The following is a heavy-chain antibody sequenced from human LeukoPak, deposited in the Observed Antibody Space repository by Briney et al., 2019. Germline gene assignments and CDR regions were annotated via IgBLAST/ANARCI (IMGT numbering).Heavy chain of an antibody. CDR2: IYYSGST. D-gene: IGHD3-10*01. J-gene: IGHJ5*02. Sequence: SETLSLTCTVSGGSISSYYWSWIRQPPGKGLEWIGYIYYSGSTNYNPSLKSRVTISVDTSKNQFSLKLSSVTAADTAVYYCARAGSRITMVRGVLNWFDPWGQGTLVTVSS. CDR3: ARAGSRITMVRGVLNWFDP. CDR1: GGSISSYY. V-gene: IGHV4-59*12.